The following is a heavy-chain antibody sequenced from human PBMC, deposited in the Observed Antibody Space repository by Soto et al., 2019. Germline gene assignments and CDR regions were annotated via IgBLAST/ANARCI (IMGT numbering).Heavy chain of an antibody. V-gene: IGHV4-34*01. CDR1: GGSFSGYY. J-gene: IGHJ6*03. CDR3: ARGRGRAGTGTTTYYMDV. D-gene: IGHD1-7*01. Sequence: SETLSLTCAIYGGSFSGYYWSWIRQPPGKGLEWIGEINHSGSTNYNPSLKSRVTISVDTSKNQFSLKLSSVTAADTAVYYCARGRGRAGTGTTTYYMDVWGKGTTVTVSS. CDR2: INHSGST.